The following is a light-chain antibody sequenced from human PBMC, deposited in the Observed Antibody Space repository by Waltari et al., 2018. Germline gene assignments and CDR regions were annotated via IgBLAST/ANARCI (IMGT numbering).Light chain of an antibody. CDR2: HAS. J-gene: IGKJ1*01. CDR3: QQYNNWPPGT. Sequence: ENVVTQSPGPLSVSPGERATLSCRTSPSIVSSWAWYQQKPGQSPRLLIYHASTRATGIPARFSGSGSETEFTLTISSLQSEDSAVYYCQQYNNWPPGTFGQGTRVEV. CDR1: PSIVSS. V-gene: IGKV3D-15*01.